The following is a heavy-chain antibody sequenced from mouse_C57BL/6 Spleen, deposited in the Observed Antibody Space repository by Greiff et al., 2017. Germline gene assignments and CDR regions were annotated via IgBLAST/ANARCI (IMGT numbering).Heavy chain of an antibody. Sequence: VKLVESGAELVRPGASVKLSCKASGFTFTDYYINWVKQRPGQGLEWIARIYPGSGNTYYNEKFKGKATLTAEKSSSTAYMQLSSLTSEDSAVYFCARCGSITTVVGFDVWGTGTTVTVSS. J-gene: IGHJ1*03. V-gene: IGHV1-76*01. D-gene: IGHD1-1*01. CDR2: IYPGSGNT. CDR1: GFTFTDYY. CDR3: ARCGSITTVVGFDV.